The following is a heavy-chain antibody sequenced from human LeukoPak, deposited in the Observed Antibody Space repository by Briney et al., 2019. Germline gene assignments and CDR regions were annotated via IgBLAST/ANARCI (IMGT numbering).Heavy chain of an antibody. CDR2: ISGSGGST. CDR3: AKDYHYDSSGYYGVSVGDY. J-gene: IGHJ4*02. Sequence: GGSLRPSCAASGFTFSSYAMSWVRQAPGKGLEWVSAISGSGGSTYYADSVKGRFTISRDNSKNTLYLQMNSLRAEDTAVYYCAKDYHYDSSGYYGVSVGDYWGQGTLVTVSS. V-gene: IGHV3-23*01. D-gene: IGHD3-22*01. CDR1: GFTFSSYA.